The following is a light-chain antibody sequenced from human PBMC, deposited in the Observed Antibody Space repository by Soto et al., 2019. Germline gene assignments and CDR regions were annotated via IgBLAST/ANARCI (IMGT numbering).Light chain of an antibody. V-gene: IGLV4-69*01. Sequence: QSVLTQSPSASASLGASVKLTCTLSSGHFSYAIAWHQQQPEKGPRYLMKLNSDGSHSKGDGIPDRFSGSSSGAERYLTISSLQSEDEADYYCQTWGTGIQVFGGGTKLTVL. CDR1: SGHFSYA. CDR3: QTWGTGIQV. J-gene: IGLJ2*01. CDR2: LNSDGSH.